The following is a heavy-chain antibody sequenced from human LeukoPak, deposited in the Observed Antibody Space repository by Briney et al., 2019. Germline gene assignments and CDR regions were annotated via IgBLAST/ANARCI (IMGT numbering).Heavy chain of an antibody. CDR1: GYSISSGYY. Sequence: SETLSLTCTVSGYSISSGYYWGWIRQPPGKGLEWIGSIYHSGSTYYNPSLKSRVTISVDTSKNQFSLKLSSVTAADTAVYYCARGALGGNWFDPWGQGTLVTVSS. CDR2: IYHSGST. CDR3: ARGALGGNWFDP. D-gene: IGHD3-16*01. V-gene: IGHV4-38-2*02. J-gene: IGHJ5*02.